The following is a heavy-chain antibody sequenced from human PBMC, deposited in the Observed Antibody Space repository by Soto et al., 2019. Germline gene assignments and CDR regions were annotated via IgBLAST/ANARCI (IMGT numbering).Heavy chain of an antibody. J-gene: IGHJ6*02. V-gene: IGHV4-31*03. CDR3: ARGNGIGTSYGMDV. CDR1: GGSISSGGYY. Sequence: QVQLQESGPGLVKPSQTLSLTCTVSGGSISSGGYYWSWIRQHPGKGLEWIGYIYYSGSTYYNPSLKSRVTISVDTSKTQFSLKLSSVTAADTAVYYCARGNGIGTSYGMDVWGQGTTVTVSS. CDR2: IYYSGST. D-gene: IGHD1-1*01.